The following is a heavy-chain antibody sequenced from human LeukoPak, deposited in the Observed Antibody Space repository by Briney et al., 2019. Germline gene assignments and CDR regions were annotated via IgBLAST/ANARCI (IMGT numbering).Heavy chain of an antibody. J-gene: IGHJ4*02. CDR1: GYTLTSYG. CDR2: IIPIFGTA. Sequence: GASVKVSCKASGYTLTSYGISWVRQAPGQGLEWMGGIIPIFGTANYAQKFQGRVTITADESTSTAYMELRSLRSDDTAVYYCARARGYSGYDYLRFDYWGQGTLVTVSS. CDR3: ARARGYSGYDYLRFDY. V-gene: IGHV1-69*13. D-gene: IGHD5-12*01.